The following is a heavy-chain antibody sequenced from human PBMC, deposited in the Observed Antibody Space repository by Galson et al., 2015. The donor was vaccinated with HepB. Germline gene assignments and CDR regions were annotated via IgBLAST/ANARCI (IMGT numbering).Heavy chain of an antibody. J-gene: IGHJ4*02. CDR3: AKDSWVVGARTGAYFDY. D-gene: IGHD1-26*01. V-gene: IGHV3-23*01. Sequence: SLRLSCAASGFTFSSYAMSWVRQAPGKGLEWVSAISGSGGSTYYADSVKGRFTISRDNSKNTLYLQMNSLRTEDTAVYYCAKDSWVVGARTGAYFDYWGQGTLVTVSS. CDR2: ISGSGGST. CDR1: GFTFSSYA.